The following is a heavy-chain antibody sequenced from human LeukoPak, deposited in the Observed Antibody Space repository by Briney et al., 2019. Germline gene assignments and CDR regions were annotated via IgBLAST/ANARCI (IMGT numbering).Heavy chain of an antibody. CDR2: INDDGSST. Sequence: GGSLRLSCAASGFTFKNYWMHWVRQAPGKGPVWVSRINDDGSSTSYADSVKGRFTISRDDAKNTLYLQMNSLRAEDTAVYYCVRGGASTWSWXQGTLVTVSS. J-gene: IGHJ5*02. V-gene: IGHV3-74*01. CDR3: VRGGASTWS. D-gene: IGHD2-15*01. CDR1: GFTFKNYW.